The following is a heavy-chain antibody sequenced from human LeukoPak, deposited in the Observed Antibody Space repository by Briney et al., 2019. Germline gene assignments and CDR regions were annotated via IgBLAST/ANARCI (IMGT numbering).Heavy chain of an antibody. CDR3: ARSYDFWSGYSGSEDY. Sequence: GGSLRLSCAASGFTFSSYWMNWVRQAPGKGLEWVANIKQDGSEKYYVDSVKGRFTISRDNAKNSLYLQMNSLRAEDTAVYYCARSYDFWSGYSGSEDYWGQGTLVTVSS. J-gene: IGHJ4*02. D-gene: IGHD3-3*01. CDR2: IKQDGSEK. V-gene: IGHV3-7*01. CDR1: GFTFSSYW.